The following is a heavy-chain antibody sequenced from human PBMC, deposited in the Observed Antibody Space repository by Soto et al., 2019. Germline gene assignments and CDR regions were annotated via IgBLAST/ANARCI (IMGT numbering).Heavy chain of an antibody. V-gene: IGHV4-39*01. J-gene: IGHJ6*02. Sequence: SETLSLTCTVSGGSISSSSYYWGWIRQPPGKGLEWIGSIYYSGSTYYNPSLKSRVTISVDTSKNQFSLKLSSVTAADTAVYYCARQRSSWDIYYYYGMDVWGQGTTVTVSS. CDR3: ARQRSSWDIYYYYGMDV. CDR1: GGSISSSSYY. CDR2: IYYSGST. D-gene: IGHD6-13*01.